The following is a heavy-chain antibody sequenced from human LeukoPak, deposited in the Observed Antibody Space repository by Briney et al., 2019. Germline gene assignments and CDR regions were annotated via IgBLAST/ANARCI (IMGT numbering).Heavy chain of an antibody. V-gene: IGHV4-31*03. CDR2: IYYSGST. CDR1: GGSISSGGYY. J-gene: IGHJ3*02. D-gene: IGHD2-21*02. Sequence: PSETLSLTCTVSGGSISSGGYYWSWIRQHPGKGLEWIGYIYYSGSTYYNPSLKSRVTISVDTSKNQFSLKLSSVTAADTAVYYCARRSVVVTPIFVGDAFDIWGQGTMVTVSS. CDR3: ARRSVVVTPIFVGDAFDI.